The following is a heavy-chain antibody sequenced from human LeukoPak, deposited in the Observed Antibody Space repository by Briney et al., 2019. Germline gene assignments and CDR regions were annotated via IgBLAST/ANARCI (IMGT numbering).Heavy chain of an antibody. CDR1: GFTFSSYS. CDR3: VREIIRLGQDDYFDY. Sequence: GGSLRLSCAASGFTFSSYSLNWVRQALGKGLEWVSSITTSSSYIYYADSVKGRFTISRDNAKNSLSLQMNSLRAEDTAVYYCVREIIRLGQDDYFDYWGQGTLVTVSS. J-gene: IGHJ4*02. D-gene: IGHD3-3*02. CDR2: ITTSSSYI. V-gene: IGHV3-21*01.